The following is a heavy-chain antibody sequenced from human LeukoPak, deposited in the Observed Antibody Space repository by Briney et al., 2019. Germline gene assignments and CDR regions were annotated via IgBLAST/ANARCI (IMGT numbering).Heavy chain of an antibody. V-gene: IGHV3-23*01. D-gene: IGHD1-7*01. CDR3: ARKAQYNGHYPLDY. CDR1: GFTFTSYS. CDR2: TSDRGDYT. Sequence: GGSLRPSCAASGFTFTSYSMSWVRQAPGKGLEWVSGTSDRGDYTYYADSVKGRFTISRDSSKNTLFLQMNSLRAEDTALYFCARKAQYNGHYPLDYWGQGTLVTVSS. J-gene: IGHJ4*02.